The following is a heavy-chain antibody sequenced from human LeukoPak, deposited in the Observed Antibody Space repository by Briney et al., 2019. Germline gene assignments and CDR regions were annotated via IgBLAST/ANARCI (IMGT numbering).Heavy chain of an antibody. Sequence: WVRQAPGKGLEWIGSIYYSGSTYYNPSLKSRVTISVDTSKNQFSLKLSSVTAADTAVYYCARERRIAVAVDYWGQGTLVTVSS. J-gene: IGHJ4*02. V-gene: IGHV4-39*02. D-gene: IGHD6-19*01. CDR3: ARERRIAVAVDY. CDR2: IYYSGST.